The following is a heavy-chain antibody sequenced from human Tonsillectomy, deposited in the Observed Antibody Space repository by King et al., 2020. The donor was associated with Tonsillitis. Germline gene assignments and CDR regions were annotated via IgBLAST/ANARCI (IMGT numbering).Heavy chain of an antibody. CDR2: IYYRSKWYI. V-gene: IGHV6-1*02. CDR1: GDSVSSNSAG. D-gene: IGHD3-10*01. J-gene: IGHJ5*02. CDR3: AGGGLVRGAIGWFDA. Sequence: VQLQQSGPGLVKPSQTLSLTCGISGDSVSSNSAGWNWIRQSPSRGLEWLGRIYYRSKWYIDYAPSVKSRISINPDTSKNQFSLQLNSVTPEDTAVYYCAGGGLVRGAIGWFDAWGQGTLVTVSS.